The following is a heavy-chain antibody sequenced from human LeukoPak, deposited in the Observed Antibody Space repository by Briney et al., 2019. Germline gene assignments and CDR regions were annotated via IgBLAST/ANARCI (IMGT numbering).Heavy chain of an antibody. CDR2: IKPDGSET. V-gene: IGHV3-7*01. CDR1: GFTFSKSW. D-gene: IGHD3-3*01. J-gene: IGHJ4*02. Sequence: GGSLRLSCAASGFTFSKSWMTWVRQAPGKGLEWVANIKPDGSETYYVDSVMGRFTISRDNAKNSVYLQMNSLRAEDTAVYYCARDRSISGVVTIDFWGQGTLVTVPS. CDR3: ARDRSISGVVTIDF.